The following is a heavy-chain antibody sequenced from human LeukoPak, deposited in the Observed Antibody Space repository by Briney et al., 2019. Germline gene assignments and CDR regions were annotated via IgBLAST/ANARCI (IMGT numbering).Heavy chain of an antibody. CDR1: GFRLDDYG. CDR3: ARDTWGSSSSELATFDY. J-gene: IGHJ4*02. V-gene: IGHV3-20*04. D-gene: IGHD6-6*01. CDR2: INWNGGST. Sequence: GGSLRLSCAASGFRLDDYGMAWVRQAPGKGLEWVSGINWNGGSTSYADSVRGRFTISRDNAKNSLYLQMNSLRVDDTALYYCARDTWGSSSSELATFDYWGLGTLVTVSS.